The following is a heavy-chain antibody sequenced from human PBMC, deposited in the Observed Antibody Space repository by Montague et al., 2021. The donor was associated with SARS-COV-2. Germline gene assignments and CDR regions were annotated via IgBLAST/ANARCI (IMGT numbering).Heavy chain of an antibody. CDR3: AHRIPYTNNQEX. Sequence: PALVKPTQTLTLTCTFSGFSLYTSGVGVVWIRQPPGKALEWLGIIYWTDDKRYSPSLKSRLTITKDTSKNQVVLTMTNMDPVDTATYYCAHRIPYTNNQEXWGQGTLVTVSS. J-gene: IGHJ4*02. D-gene: IGHD2-2*02. CDR2: IYWTDDK. V-gene: IGHV2-5*01. CDR1: GFSLYTSGVG.